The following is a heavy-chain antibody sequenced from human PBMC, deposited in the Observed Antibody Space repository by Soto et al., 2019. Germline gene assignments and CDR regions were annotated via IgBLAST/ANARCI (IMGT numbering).Heavy chain of an antibody. J-gene: IGHJ4*02. CDR1: GFTFDDYA. CDR2: ISWNRGRI. CDR3: AKDKWELSYYFDH. Sequence: EVQLVESGGGLVQPGRSLRLSCAASGFTFDDYAMHWVRQAPGKGLERVSSISWNRGRIGYADSVKGRFTISRDNAKNSLYLLMNSLRAEDTALYYCAKDKWELSYYFDHWGQGPLVTVSS. D-gene: IGHD1-26*01. V-gene: IGHV3-9*01.